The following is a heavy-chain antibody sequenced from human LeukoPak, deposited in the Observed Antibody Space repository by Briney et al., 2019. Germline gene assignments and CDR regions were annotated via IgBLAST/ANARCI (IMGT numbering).Heavy chain of an antibody. CDR2: MNPNSGNT. V-gene: IGHV1-8*01. CDR1: GYTFTSYV. CDR3: ARERIYSSPNWFDP. D-gene: IGHD6-13*01. J-gene: IGHJ5*02. Sequence: ASVKVSCTASGYTFTSYVINWVRQATGQGLEWMGWMNPNSGNTGYAQTFQSRVTMTRNTSISTAYMEMSSLRSEDTAVYYCARERIYSSPNWFDPWGHGTLVTVSS.